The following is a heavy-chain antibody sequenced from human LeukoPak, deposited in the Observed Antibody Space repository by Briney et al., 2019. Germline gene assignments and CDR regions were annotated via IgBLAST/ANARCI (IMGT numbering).Heavy chain of an antibody. V-gene: IGHV1-18*01. D-gene: IGHD5-24*01. J-gene: IGHJ3*02. CDR2: ISTYNGNT. CDR3: ARERRDDYNWDASHI. CDR1: GYTFTSYD. Sequence: ASVKVSCKASGYTFTSYDISWVRQAPGQGLEWMGWISTYNGNTNYPQKLQGRVTMTTDTSTSTAYMELRSLRSDDTAVYYCARERRDDYNWDASHIWGQGTKVTVSS.